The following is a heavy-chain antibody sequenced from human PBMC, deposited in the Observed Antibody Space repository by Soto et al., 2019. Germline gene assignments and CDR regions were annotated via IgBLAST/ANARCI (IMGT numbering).Heavy chain of an antibody. J-gene: IGHJ6*02. CDR2: VYSSGAA. CDR3: ARAIFRAVLHLEV. V-gene: IGHV4-30-2*01. D-gene: IGHD3-3*01. CDR1: GASVSTEGYT. Sequence: PSETLSLTCAVSGASVSTEGYTWSWIRQPPGKGLEWIGYVYSSGAAHYNPSLKSRVTISLDASRNRFSLSVGSVTAADTAVYYCARAIFRAVLHLEVWGQGTTVTVSS.